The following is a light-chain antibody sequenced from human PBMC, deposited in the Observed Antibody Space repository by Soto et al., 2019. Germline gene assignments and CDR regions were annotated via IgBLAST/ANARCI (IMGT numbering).Light chain of an antibody. CDR3: HQASGFPLT. CDR2: TAS. Sequence: DLVVTQSPSSVSAYVGARATITCRASQGITSCLAGYQQKQGLAPMLLFYTASNLHSGVTSRFSGSGSGNYFILTVSSLQAEEVATDYCHQASGFPLTSGGGNKVFIK. V-gene: IGKV1-12*01. CDR1: QGITSC. J-gene: IGKJ4*01.